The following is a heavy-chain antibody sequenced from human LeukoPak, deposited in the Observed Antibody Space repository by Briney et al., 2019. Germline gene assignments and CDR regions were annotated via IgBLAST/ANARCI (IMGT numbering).Heavy chain of an antibody. Sequence: PSETLSLTCTVSGGSISSGSYYCSWIRQPAGKGLEWIGRIYTSGSTNYNPSLKSRVTISVDTSKNQFYLKLSTVTAADTAVYYCARIMSWRWFDPWGQGTLVTVSS. CDR1: GGSISSGSYY. D-gene: IGHD6-13*01. CDR3: ARIMSWRWFDP. CDR2: IYTSGST. J-gene: IGHJ5*02. V-gene: IGHV4-61*02.